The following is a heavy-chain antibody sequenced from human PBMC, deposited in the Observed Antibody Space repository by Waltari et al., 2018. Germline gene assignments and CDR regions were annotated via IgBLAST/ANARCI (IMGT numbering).Heavy chain of an antibody. CDR1: GFTFRSYA. CDR3: ARDFGRQNY. CDR2: ISYDGSNK. V-gene: IGHV3-30-3*01. D-gene: IGHD3-10*01. J-gene: IGHJ4*02. Sequence: QVQLVESGGGVVQPGRSLRLSCAASGFTFRSYAMHWVRQAPGKGLEWVAVISYDGSNKYYADSVKGRFTISRDNSKNTLYLQMNSLRAEDTAVYYCARDFGRQNYWGQGTLVTVSS.